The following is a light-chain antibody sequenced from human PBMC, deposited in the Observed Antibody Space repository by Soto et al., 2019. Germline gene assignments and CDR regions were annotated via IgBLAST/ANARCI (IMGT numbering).Light chain of an antibody. CDR3: SSFAGSNNFPYV. J-gene: IGLJ1*01. Sequence: QSALTQPASVSGSPGQSITISCTGTSSDVGNYIFVSWYRQHPGKAPKLMIYEINKRPSGVPDRFSGSKSGNTASLTVSGLQAEDEADYYCSSFAGSNNFPYVFGTGTKVTVL. CDR1: SSDVGNYIF. V-gene: IGLV2-8*01. CDR2: EIN.